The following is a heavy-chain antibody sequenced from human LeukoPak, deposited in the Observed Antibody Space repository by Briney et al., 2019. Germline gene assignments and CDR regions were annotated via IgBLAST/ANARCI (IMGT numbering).Heavy chain of an antibody. J-gene: IGHJ4*02. CDR1: GGSISSSSYY. CDR3: ARHTTYYDSSGYYRYFDY. V-gene: IGHV4-39*01. CDR2: IYYSGST. D-gene: IGHD3-22*01. Sequence: SETLSLTCTVSGGSISSSSYYWGWIRQPPGKGLEWIGSIYYSGSTYYNPSLKSRVTISVDTSKNQFSLKLSSVTAADTAVYYCARHTTYYDSSGYYRYFDYWGQGTQVTVSS.